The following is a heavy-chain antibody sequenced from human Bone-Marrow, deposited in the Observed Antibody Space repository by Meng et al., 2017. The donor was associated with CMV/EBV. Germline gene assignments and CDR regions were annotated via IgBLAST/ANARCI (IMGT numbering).Heavy chain of an antibody. V-gene: IGHV3-30*04. CDR1: GFTFSSYA. Sequence: GESLKISCAAAGFTFSSYAMHWVRQAPGKGPEWVAVISYDGSNKYYADSVKGRFTISRDNSKNTLYLQMNSLRAEDTAVYYCARDRIYCSSTSCYISGGMDGWGQGTTVTVSS. CDR3: ARDRIYCSSTSCYISGGMDG. J-gene: IGHJ6*02. D-gene: IGHD2-2*02. CDR2: ISYDGSNK.